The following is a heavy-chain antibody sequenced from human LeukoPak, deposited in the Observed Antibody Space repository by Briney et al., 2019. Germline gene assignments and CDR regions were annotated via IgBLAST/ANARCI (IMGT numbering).Heavy chain of an antibody. CDR3: ARRRTGTSFSYFDY. CDR1: GGTFSSYA. CDR2: IIPIFGTA. J-gene: IGHJ4*02. Sequence: GAXVKVSCKASGGTFSSYAISWVRQAPGQGLEWMGGIIPIFGTANYAQKFQGRVTITTDESTSTAYMELSSLRSEDTAVYYCARRRTGTSFSYFDYWGQGTLVTVSS. V-gene: IGHV1-69*05. D-gene: IGHD1-1*01.